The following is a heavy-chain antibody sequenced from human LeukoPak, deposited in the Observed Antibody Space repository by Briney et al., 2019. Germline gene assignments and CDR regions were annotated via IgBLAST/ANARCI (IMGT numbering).Heavy chain of an antibody. Sequence: GGSLRVSCAASGFTFSRYSMNWVRQAPGKGLEWVSSTSGSSDFIYYADSVKGRFTISRDNAKNSLYLQMHSLRAEDTAVYFCAREILGELGLDYWGQGALVTVSS. CDR1: GFTFSRYS. CDR3: AREILGELGLDY. V-gene: IGHV3-21*01. D-gene: IGHD3-3*01. J-gene: IGHJ4*02. CDR2: TSGSSDFI.